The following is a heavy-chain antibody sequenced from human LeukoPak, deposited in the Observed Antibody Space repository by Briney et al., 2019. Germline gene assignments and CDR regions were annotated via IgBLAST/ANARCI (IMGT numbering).Heavy chain of an antibody. CDR1: GFTFSSYA. J-gene: IGHJ4*02. Sequence: GGSLRLSWAASGFTFSSYAMHWVRQAPGKGLEWVAVISYDGSNKYYADSVKGRFTISRDNSKNTLYPQMNSLRAEDTAVYYCARGAFNVDIVATTLYYFDYWGQGTLVTVSS. CDR3: ARGAFNVDIVATTLYYFDY. V-gene: IGHV3-30*04. D-gene: IGHD5-12*01. CDR2: ISYDGSNK.